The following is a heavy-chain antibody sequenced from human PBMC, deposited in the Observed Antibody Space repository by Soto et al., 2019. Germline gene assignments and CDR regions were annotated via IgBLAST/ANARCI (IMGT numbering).Heavy chain of an antibody. CDR3: ARLPSVLPVVDM. CDR1: GGPFSNYA. V-gene: IGHV1-69*01. CDR2: IIPISGTT. Sequence: QVHLVQSGAEVKKPGSSVKVSCQASGGPFSNYALSWVRQAPGHGLEWMGGIIPISGTTDYAQKFQARVTITADESTNTAYMELSSLRADDTAVYYCARLPSVLPVVDMWGQGTSVTVSS. J-gene: IGHJ3*02.